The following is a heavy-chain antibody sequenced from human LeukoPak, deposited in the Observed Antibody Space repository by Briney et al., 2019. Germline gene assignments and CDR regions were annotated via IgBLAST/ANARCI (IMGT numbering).Heavy chain of an antibody. CDR2: IYHSGST. D-gene: IGHD3-9*01. V-gene: IGHV4-30-2*01. CDR3: ARSVPDYDILTGYHQVAFDI. CDR1: GGSISSGGYS. Sequence: PSETLSLTCAVSGGSISSGGYSWSWIRQPPGKGLEWIGYIYHSGSTYYNPSLKSRVTISVDRSKNQFSLKLSSVTAADTAVYYCARSVPDYDILTGYHQVAFDIWGQGTMVTVSS. J-gene: IGHJ3*02.